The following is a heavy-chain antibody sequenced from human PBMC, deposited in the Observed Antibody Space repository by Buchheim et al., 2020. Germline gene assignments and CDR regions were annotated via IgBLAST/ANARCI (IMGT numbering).Heavy chain of an antibody. V-gene: IGHV3-33*01. D-gene: IGHD1-26*01. Sequence: QVQLVESGGGVVQPGRSLRLSCAASGFTFSSYGMHWVRQAPGKGLEWVAVIWYDGSNKYYAESVKGRFTISRDNSKNTLYLQMNSLRAEDTAVYYCATLVGVGSGYYYYGMDVWGQGTT. CDR3: ATLVGVGSGYYYYGMDV. CDR1: GFTFSSYG. J-gene: IGHJ6*02. CDR2: IWYDGSNK.